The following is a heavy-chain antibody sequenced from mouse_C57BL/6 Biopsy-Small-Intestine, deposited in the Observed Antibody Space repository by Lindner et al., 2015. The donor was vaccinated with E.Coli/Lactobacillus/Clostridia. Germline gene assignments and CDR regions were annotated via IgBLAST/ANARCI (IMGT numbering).Heavy chain of an antibody. Sequence: VQLQESGPELVKPGDSVKISCKASGLSFIGYFMNWMMQSHGKSLEWIGSINPYNGDTFYNQKFKGKATLTVDKSSSTVHMELRSLTSEDSAVFYCARGVLLRPMDYWGQGTSVTVSS. CDR1: GLSFIGYF. CDR2: INPYNGDT. J-gene: IGHJ4*01. CDR3: ARGVLLRPMDY. D-gene: IGHD1-1*01. V-gene: IGHV1-20*01.